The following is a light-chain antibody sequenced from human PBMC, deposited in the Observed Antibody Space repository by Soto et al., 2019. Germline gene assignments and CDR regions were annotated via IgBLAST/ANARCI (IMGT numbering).Light chain of an antibody. CDR2: KAS. J-gene: IGKJ4*01. Sequence: DIQMTQSPSTLSGSVGDRVTITCRASQTISSWLAWYQQKPGKAPKLLIYKASTLKSGVPSRFSGSGSGTEFTLTISSLQPDDFATYYCQQCDQLPLTFGGGTKVQIK. CDR1: QTISSW. V-gene: IGKV1-5*03. CDR3: QQCDQLPLT.